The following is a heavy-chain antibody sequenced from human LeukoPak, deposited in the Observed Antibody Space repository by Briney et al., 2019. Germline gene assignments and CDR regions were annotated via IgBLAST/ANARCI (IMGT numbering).Heavy chain of an antibody. CDR1: GFTFSIYA. Sequence: GGSLRLSCAASGFTFSIYAMGWVRQAPGKGLEWVSAIRGSGGSTYYADSVKGRFTISRDNSKNTLYLQMNSLRAEDTAVYYCAKDQGPIGNAFDIWGQGTMVTVSS. V-gene: IGHV3-23*01. J-gene: IGHJ3*02. CDR3: AKDQGPIGNAFDI. D-gene: IGHD3-10*01. CDR2: IRGSGGST.